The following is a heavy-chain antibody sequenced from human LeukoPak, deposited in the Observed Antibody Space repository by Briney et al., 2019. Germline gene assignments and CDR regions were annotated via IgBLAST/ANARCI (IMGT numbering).Heavy chain of an antibody. D-gene: IGHD6-13*01. CDR3: ARDRLYSSSLDY. V-gene: IGHV4-38-2*02. CDR2: IYHSGST. Sequence: PSETLSLTCIVSGYSISSGYYWGWIRQPPGKGLEWIGSIYHSGSTYYNPSLKSRVTISVDTSKNQFSLKLSSVTAADTAVYYCARDRLYSSSLDYWGQGTLVTVSS. J-gene: IGHJ4*02. CDR1: GYSISSGYY.